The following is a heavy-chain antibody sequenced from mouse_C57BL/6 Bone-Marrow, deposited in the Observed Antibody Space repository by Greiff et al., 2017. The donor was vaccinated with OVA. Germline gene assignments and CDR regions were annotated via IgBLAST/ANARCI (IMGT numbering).Heavy chain of an antibody. D-gene: IGHD1-1*01. V-gene: IGHV1-7*01. CDR2: INPSSGYT. CDR1: GYTFTSYW. J-gene: IGHJ2*01. Sequence: QVQLQQSGAELAKPGASVKLSCKASGYTFTSYWMHWVKQRPGQGLEWIGYINPSSGYTKYNQKFKGKATLTADKSSSTAYMQFSSLTSEDSAIYYCARRGSSRGYFDYWGQGTTLTVSS. CDR3: ARRGSSRGYFDY.